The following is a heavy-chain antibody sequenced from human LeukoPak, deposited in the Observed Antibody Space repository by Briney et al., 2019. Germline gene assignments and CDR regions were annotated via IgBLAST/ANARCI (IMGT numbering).Heavy chain of an antibody. V-gene: IGHV3-48*02. Sequence: GGSLRLSCAASGFTFSSYNMNWVRQAPGKGLEWISYITPSTSNEFYADSVKGRFTSSRDNAKNSLYLHMNSLRDEDTAVYYCARATYDSSGYYTFDYWGQGTLVTVSS. J-gene: IGHJ4*02. CDR2: ITPSTSNE. CDR3: ARATYDSSGYYTFDY. D-gene: IGHD3-22*01. CDR1: GFTFSSYN.